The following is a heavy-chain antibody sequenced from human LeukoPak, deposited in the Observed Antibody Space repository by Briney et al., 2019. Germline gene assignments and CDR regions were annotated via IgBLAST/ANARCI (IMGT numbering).Heavy chain of an antibody. V-gene: IGHV3-23*01. D-gene: IGHD2-15*01. CDR1: GFTFSSYG. CDR2: ISGSGGST. Sequence: GGTLRLSCAASGFTFSSYGMSWVRQAPGKGLEWVSAISGSGGSTYYADSVKGRFTISRDNSKNTLYLQMNSLRAEDTAVYYCAKKSRLVVSSTWGKGTLVTVSS. J-gene: IGHJ5*02. CDR3: AKKSRLVVSST.